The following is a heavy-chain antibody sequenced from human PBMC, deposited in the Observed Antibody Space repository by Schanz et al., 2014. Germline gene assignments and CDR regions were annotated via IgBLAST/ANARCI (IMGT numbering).Heavy chain of an antibody. J-gene: IGHJ4*02. CDR1: GYTLTAYY. CDR3: ARDDEGDSARFGY. D-gene: IGHD1-26*01. Sequence: QVQLVQSGAEVKKPGASVKVSCKASGYTLTAYYMHWVRQAPGQGLEWMGWINPNSGVTNYAQKLQEGVVMTASATSTTAVIVQLSRTTYDATVFYCSARDDEGDSARFGYWGQGILVTVSS. V-gene: IGHV1-2*02. CDR2: INPNSGVT.